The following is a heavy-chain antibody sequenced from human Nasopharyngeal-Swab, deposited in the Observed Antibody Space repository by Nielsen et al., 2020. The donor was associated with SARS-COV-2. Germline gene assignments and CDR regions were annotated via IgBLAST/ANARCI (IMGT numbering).Heavy chain of an antibody. CDR2: INPSGGST. CDR3: ARGGGVDEYRYYYYGMDV. CDR1: GYTFTSYY. V-gene: IGHV1-46*01. Sequence: ASVKVSCKASGYTFTSYYMHWVRQAPGQGLEWMGIINPSGGSTSYAQKFQGRVTMTRDTSTSTVYMELSSLRSEDTAVYYCARGGGVDEYRYYYYGMDVWGQGTTVTVSS. D-gene: IGHD5-12*01. J-gene: IGHJ6*02.